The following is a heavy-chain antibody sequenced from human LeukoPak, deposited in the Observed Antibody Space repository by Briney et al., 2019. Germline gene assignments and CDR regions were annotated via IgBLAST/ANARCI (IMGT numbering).Heavy chain of an antibody. Sequence: ASVTVSCKASGYTFTGYYMHWVRQAPGQGLEWMGWINPNSGGTNYAQKFQGRVTMTRDTSISTAYMELSRLRSDDTAVYYCARGSIAAAGRYYYYYYMDVWGKGTTVTVSS. CDR3: ARGSIAAAGRYYYYYYMDV. CDR2: INPNSGGT. CDR1: GYTFTGYY. D-gene: IGHD6-13*01. J-gene: IGHJ6*03. V-gene: IGHV1-2*02.